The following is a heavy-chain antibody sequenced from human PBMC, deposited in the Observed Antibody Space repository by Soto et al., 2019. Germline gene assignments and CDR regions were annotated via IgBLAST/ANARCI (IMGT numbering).Heavy chain of an antibody. D-gene: IGHD6-13*01. CDR1: GGSISSYY. V-gene: IGHV4-59*01. CDR3: ASSNIAAAGFYYYGMDV. Sequence: QVQLQESGPGLVKPSETLSLTCTVSGGSISSYYWSWIRQPPGKGLEWIGYIYYSGSTNYNPSLKSRSNISVDTSKNQFSLKLSSVTAADTAVYYCASSNIAAAGFYYYGMDVWGRGTTVTVSS. J-gene: IGHJ6*02. CDR2: IYYSGST.